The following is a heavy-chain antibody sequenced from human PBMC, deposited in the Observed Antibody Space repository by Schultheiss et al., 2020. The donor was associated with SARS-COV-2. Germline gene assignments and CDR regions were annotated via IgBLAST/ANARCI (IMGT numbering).Heavy chain of an antibody. CDR2: ISYSGST. J-gene: IGHJ4*02. CDR3: ARQQYDFLDY. CDR1: GGSIYNYY. D-gene: IGHD2/OR15-2a*01. V-gene: IGHV4-59*08. Sequence: SETLSLTCTVSGGSIYNYYWSWIRQPPGKGLEWIGYISYSGSTNYNPSLKSRVTVSVDTSKNQFSLKLSSVTAADTAVYYCARQQYDFLDYWGRGALVTVSS.